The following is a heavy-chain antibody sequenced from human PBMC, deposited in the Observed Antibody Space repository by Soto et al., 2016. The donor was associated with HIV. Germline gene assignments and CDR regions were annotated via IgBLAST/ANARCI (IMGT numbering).Heavy chain of an antibody. CDR1: GFTFSSYG. V-gene: IGHV3-30*18. CDR2: IWYDGSNK. Sequence: VQLVESGGGVVQPGRSLRLSCAASGFTFSSYGMHWVRQAPGKGLEWVAVIWYDGSNKYYADSVKGRFTISRDNSKNTLYLQMNSLRAEDTAMYYCAKDGRITMVRGANYFDYWGQGTLVTVSS. J-gene: IGHJ4*02. D-gene: IGHD3-10*01. CDR3: AKDGRITMVRGANYFDY.